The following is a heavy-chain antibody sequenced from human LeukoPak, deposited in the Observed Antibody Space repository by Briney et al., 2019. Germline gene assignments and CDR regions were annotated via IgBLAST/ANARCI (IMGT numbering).Heavy chain of an antibody. CDR2: IWYDGSNK. V-gene: IGHV3-33*06. CDR1: GFTFSSYG. Sequence: GGSLRLSCAASGFTFSSYGMHWVRQAPGKGLEWVAVIWYDGSNKYYADSVKGRFTISRDNSKNTLYLQMNSLRAEDTAVYYCVNDPLFFYYGMDVWGQGTTVTVSS. CDR3: VNDPLFFYYGMDV. D-gene: IGHD3-10*01. J-gene: IGHJ6*02.